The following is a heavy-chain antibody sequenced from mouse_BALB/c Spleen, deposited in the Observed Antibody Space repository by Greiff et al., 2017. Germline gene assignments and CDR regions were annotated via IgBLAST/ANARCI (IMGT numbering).Heavy chain of an antibody. D-gene: IGHD1-1*01. Sequence: VQLKESGPGLVAPSQSLSITCTVSGFSLTSYGVHWVRQPPGKGLEWLGVIWAGGSTNYNSALMSRLSISKDNSKSQVFLKMNSLQTDDTAMYYCARGLLRSYYAMDYWGQGTSVTVSS. CDR3: ARGLLRSYYAMDY. V-gene: IGHV2-9*02. CDR1: GFSLTSYG. CDR2: IWAGGST. J-gene: IGHJ4*01.